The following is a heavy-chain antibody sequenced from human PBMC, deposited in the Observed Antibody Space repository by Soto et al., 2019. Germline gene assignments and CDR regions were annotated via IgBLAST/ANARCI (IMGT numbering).Heavy chain of an antibody. V-gene: IGHV1-3*01. CDR2: INAATGNT. D-gene: IGHD3-3*01. Sequence: QVQLVQSGAEVKKPGASVRVSCEASGYTFTMYAIHWVRQAPGQRLEWMGWINAATGNTKSSQKFQASVSITRDTSASTAYMELSSLRSEDTALYYCARDQRRDYDFWSGYSQGFDYWGQGTLVTVSS. J-gene: IGHJ4*02. CDR1: GYTFTMYA. CDR3: ARDQRRDYDFWSGYSQGFDY.